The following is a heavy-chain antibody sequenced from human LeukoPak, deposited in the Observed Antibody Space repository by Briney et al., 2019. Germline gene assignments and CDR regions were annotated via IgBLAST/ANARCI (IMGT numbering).Heavy chain of an antibody. V-gene: IGHV4-38-2*02. CDR3: ARADLQLYAMDV. J-gene: IGHJ6*03. CDR1: GYSISSGYY. CDR2: IYQSGSTSWVGTVYHSVST. Sequence: SETLSLTCTVSGYSISSGYYWGWIRQPPGKGLEWIGSIYQSGSTSWVGTVYHSVSTSYNPSLKSRVTISVDRSKNQFSLKLSSVTAADTAVYYCARADLQLYAMDVWGKGTTVTVSS. D-gene: IGHD2-8*01.